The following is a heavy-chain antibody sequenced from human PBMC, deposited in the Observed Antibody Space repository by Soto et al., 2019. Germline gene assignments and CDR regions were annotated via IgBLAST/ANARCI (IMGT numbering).Heavy chain of an antibody. J-gene: IGHJ6*02. CDR2: MYNTGST. D-gene: IGHD2-21*02. CDR3: ARDLWGYCGTDCYPLDV. Sequence: SETLSVTCTAPWGSGNIRTCYWSWIRQPPGKGLEWIGYMYNTGSTVYNPSFKSRVTISVDTSKNQFSLKLNSVTAADTAVYYCARDLWGYCGTDCYPLDVWGQGTTVTVSS. V-gene: IGHV4-61*01. CDR1: WGSGNIRTCY.